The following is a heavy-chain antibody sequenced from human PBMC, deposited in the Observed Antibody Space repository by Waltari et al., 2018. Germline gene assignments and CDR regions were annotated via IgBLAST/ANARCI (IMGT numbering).Heavy chain of an antibody. Sequence: EVQLVASGGALVQPGGSLRPSCPTCGFTLSRYWMHWVRQAPGEGLMWVSHIESDESRTTYADSVKGRFTISRDNAKNTVYLQMNSLKDEDTAVYYCVRDEPGDGLDYWGQGTRVTVSS. J-gene: IGHJ4*02. CDR1: GFTLSRYW. CDR3: VRDEPGDGLDY. V-gene: IGHV3-74*03. CDR2: IESDESRT. D-gene: IGHD7-27*01.